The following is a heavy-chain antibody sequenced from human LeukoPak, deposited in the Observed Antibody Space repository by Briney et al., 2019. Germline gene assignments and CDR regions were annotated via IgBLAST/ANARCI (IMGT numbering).Heavy chain of an antibody. CDR3: ARNEYSSSAGWFDP. J-gene: IGHJ5*02. D-gene: IGHD6-6*01. CDR2: IIPIFGTA. Sequence: RASVKVSCKASGGTFSSYAISWVRQAPGQGLEWMGGIIPIFGTANYAQKFQGRVTITADKSTSTAYMELSSLRSEDTAVYYCARNEYSSSAGWFDPWGQGTLVTVSS. V-gene: IGHV1-69*06. CDR1: GGTFSSYA.